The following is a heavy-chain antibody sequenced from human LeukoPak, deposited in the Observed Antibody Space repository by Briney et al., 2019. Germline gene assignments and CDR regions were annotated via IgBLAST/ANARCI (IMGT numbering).Heavy chain of an antibody. CDR1: GYTFTSYY. V-gene: IGHV1-46*01. D-gene: IGHD3-16*01. CDR3: ARGSYDSVWGTLGFDY. Sequence: ASVKVSCKASGYTFTSYYMHWVRQAPGQGLEWMGIINPSGGSTGYAQKFQGRVTMTRDMSTSTAYMELSSLRSEDTAVYYCARGSYDSVWGTLGFDYWGQGTLVTVSS. CDR2: INPSGGST. J-gene: IGHJ4*02.